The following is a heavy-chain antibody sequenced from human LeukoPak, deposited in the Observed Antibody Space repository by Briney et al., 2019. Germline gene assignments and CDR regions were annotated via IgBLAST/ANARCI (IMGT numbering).Heavy chain of an antibody. D-gene: IGHD1-26*01. J-gene: IGHJ4*02. CDR1: GFTFSSYA. Sequence: GGSLRLSCAASGFTFSSYAMHWVRQAPGKGLEWVAVISYDGSNKYYADSVKGRFTISRDNSKNTLYLQMNSLRAEDTAVYYRAREAGNGSGSYDYWGQGTLVTVSS. V-gene: IGHV3-30-3*01. CDR2: ISYDGSNK. CDR3: AREAGNGSGSYDY.